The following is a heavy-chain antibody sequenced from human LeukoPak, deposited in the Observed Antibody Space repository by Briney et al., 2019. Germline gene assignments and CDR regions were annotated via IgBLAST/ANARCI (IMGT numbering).Heavy chain of an antibody. CDR1: GVPYSGYY. Sequence: SETLSLTCAVYGVPYSGYYWSWIRQPPAKGLEWIGEINHSGSTNYNPSLKSRVTIPVDTSKNQFSLKLSSVTAADTAVYYCARARRIIAAAGTFDYWGQGTLVTVSS. J-gene: IGHJ4*02. V-gene: IGHV4-34*01. CDR3: ARARRIIAAAGTFDY. D-gene: IGHD6-13*01. CDR2: INHSGST.